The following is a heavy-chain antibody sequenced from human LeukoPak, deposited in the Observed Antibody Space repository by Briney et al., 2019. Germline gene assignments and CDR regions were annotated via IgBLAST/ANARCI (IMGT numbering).Heavy chain of an antibody. V-gene: IGHV1-2*02. CDR2: INPNSGGT. J-gene: IGHJ4*02. CDR1: GYTFTGYY. CDR3: ARARIAAAGGGFDY. Sequence: ASVKVSCKASGYTFTGYYMHWVRQAPGQELEWMGWINPNSGGTNYAQKFQGRVTMTRDTSISTAYMELSRLRSDDTAVYYCARARIAAAGGGFDYWGQGTLVTVSS. D-gene: IGHD6-13*01.